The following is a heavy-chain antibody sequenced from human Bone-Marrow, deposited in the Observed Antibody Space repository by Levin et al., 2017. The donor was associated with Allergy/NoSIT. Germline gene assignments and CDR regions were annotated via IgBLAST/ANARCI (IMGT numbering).Heavy chain of an antibody. Sequence: QTLSLTCTFSGFSLSSNGVGVGWIRQAPGKALEWLALIYWDDDKRYSPSLKSRLNITKDTSKNHVVLTMTNMAPVDTGTYYCAHHKFWFGEFPFDFWGRGSLVTVSS. V-gene: IGHV2-5*02. D-gene: IGHD3-10*01. J-gene: IGHJ4*02. CDR1: GFSLSSNGVG. CDR2: IYWDDDK. CDR3: AHHKFWFGEFPFDF.